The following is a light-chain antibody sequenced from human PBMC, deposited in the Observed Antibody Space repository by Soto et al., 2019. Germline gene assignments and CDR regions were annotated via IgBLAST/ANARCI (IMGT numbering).Light chain of an antibody. V-gene: IGKV1-12*01. Sequence: IQMYQSPSSLFAALGDRFSITCRASQSINCWLAWYQKKPGRAPKLLIYAASSLQNGVPSRFSGSESGTDFTLTISNLQPEDCAIYFCQQANSYPSTFGQGTRLEI. J-gene: IGKJ5*01. CDR3: QQANSYPST. CDR2: AAS. CDR1: QSINCW.